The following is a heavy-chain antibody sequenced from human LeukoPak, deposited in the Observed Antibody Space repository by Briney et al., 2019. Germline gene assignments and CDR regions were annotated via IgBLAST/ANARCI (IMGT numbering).Heavy chain of an antibody. Sequence: GGSLRLSCAASGFTFSSYGMHWVRQAPGKGLEWVAFIRYDGSNKYYADSVKGRFTISRDNSKNTLYLQMNSLRSDDTAVYYCARDSSDFWSGYYADYWGQGTLVTVSS. D-gene: IGHD3-3*01. V-gene: IGHV3-30*02. CDR3: ARDSSDFWSGYYADY. CDR1: GFTFSSYG. J-gene: IGHJ4*02. CDR2: IRYDGSNK.